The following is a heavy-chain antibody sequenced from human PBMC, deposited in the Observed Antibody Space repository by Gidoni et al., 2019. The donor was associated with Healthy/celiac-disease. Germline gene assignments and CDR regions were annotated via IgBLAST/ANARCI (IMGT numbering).Heavy chain of an antibody. D-gene: IGHD3-10*01. V-gene: IGHV3-48*02. CDR2: ISSSSSTI. CDR1: GFTFSSYS. J-gene: IGHJ4*02. Sequence: EVQLVESGGGLVQPGGSLRLSCAASGFTFSSYSMNWVRQAPGKGLEWVSYISSSSSTIYYADSVKGRFTISRDNAKNSLYLQMNSLRDEDTAVYYCARDLLALDYYGSGSVFDYWGQGTLVTVSS. CDR3: ARDLLALDYYGSGSVFDY.